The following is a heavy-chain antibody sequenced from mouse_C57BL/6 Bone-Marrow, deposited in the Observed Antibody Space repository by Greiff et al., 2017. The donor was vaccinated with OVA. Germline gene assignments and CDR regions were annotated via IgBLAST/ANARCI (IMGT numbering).Heavy chain of an antibody. J-gene: IGHJ1*03. CDR3: ARNYYHYYGSRGPYFDV. Sequence: QVQLKQSGPGLVQPSQSLSITCTVSGFSLTSYGVHWVRQSPGKGLEWLGVIWSGGSTDYNAAFISRLSISKDNSKSQVFFKMNSLQADDTAIYYCARNYYHYYGSRGPYFDVWGTGTTVTVSS. V-gene: IGHV2-2*01. CDR1: GFSLTSYG. CDR2: IWSGGST. D-gene: IGHD1-1*01.